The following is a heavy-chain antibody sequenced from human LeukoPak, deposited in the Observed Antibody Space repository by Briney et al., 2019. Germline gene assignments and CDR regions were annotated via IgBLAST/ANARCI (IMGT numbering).Heavy chain of an antibody. V-gene: IGHV1-2*06. CDR2: INPYSGDT. CDR3: ARSANEVPTSFDC. D-gene: IGHD1-1*01. CDR1: GYSFTAYY. Sequence: ASVKVSCKASGYSFTAYYINWVRQAPGQGLEWMGRINPYSGDTNYAQKFQGRVTMTRDTSISTAYLELSSLRSDDTAVYYCARSANEVPTSFDCWGQGTLVTVSS. J-gene: IGHJ4*02.